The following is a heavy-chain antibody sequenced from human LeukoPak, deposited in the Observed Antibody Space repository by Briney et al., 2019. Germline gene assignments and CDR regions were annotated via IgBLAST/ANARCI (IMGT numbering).Heavy chain of an antibody. J-gene: IGHJ3*02. Sequence: GSSVKVSCKASGGTFSSYTISWVRQAPGQGLEWMGRIIPILGIANYAQKFQGRVTITADKSTSTAYMELSSLRSEDTAVYYCARGVDSPGRDGYNYGFWAFDIWGQGTMVTVSS. CDR2: IIPILGIA. CDR3: ARGVDSPGRDGYNYGFWAFDI. CDR1: GGTFSSYT. D-gene: IGHD5-24*01. V-gene: IGHV1-69*02.